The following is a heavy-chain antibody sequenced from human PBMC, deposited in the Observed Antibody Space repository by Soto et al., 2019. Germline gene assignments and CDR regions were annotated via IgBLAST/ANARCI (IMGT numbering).Heavy chain of an antibody. CDR1: GGSISSYY. Sequence: SETLSLTCTVSGGSISSYYWSWIRQPPGKGLEWIGYIYYSGSTNYNPPLKSRVTISVDTSKNQFSLKLSSVTAADTAVYYCARGGGYSYGYPGEGYYYYGMDVWGQGTTVTVSS. CDR3: ARGGGYSYGYPGEGYYYYGMDV. J-gene: IGHJ6*02. D-gene: IGHD5-18*01. CDR2: IYYSGST. V-gene: IGHV4-59*01.